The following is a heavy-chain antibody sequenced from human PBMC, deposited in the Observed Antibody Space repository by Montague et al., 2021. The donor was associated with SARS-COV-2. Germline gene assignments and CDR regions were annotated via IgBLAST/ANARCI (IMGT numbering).Heavy chain of an antibody. V-gene: IGHV4-59*12. J-gene: IGHJ6*02. D-gene: IGHD2-8*01. Sequence: SETLSLTCSISGGSLSNYYWTWIRQSPGGSLEWIGHVFYSGGTSYNPSLRSRVAISLDTSNNHFSLKLTSVTAADTAIYFCARGDYSILYMGYSDVRGVWGQGIRVAVSS. CDR1: GGSLSNYY. CDR2: VFYSGGT. CDR3: ARGDYSILYMGYSDVRGV.